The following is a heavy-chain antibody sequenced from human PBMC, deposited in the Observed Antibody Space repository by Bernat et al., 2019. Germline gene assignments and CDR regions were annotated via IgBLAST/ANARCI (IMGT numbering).Heavy chain of an antibody. CDR3: ARDFHIWSSWYAVSFDY. Sequence: QVQLVQSGAEVKKPGASVKVSCKASGYTFTSYGISWVRQAPGQGLEWMGWISADNGNTNYAQKLQGRVTMTTDTSTSTAYMELRSLRSDDTAVYYCARDFHIWSSWYAVSFDYWGQGTLVTVSS. V-gene: IGHV1-18*01. J-gene: IGHJ4*02. CDR2: ISADNGNT. D-gene: IGHD6-13*01. CDR1: GYTFTSYG.